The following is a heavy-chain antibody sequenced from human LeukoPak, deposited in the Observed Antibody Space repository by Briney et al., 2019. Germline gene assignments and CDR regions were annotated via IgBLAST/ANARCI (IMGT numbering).Heavy chain of an antibody. CDR3: ARDSITIFGVVNPFDY. V-gene: IGHV3-48*01. D-gene: IGHD3-3*01. J-gene: IGHJ4*02. CDR1: GFTFSSYS. CDR2: ISSSSSTT. Sequence: GGSLRLSCAASGFTFSSYSMNWVRQAPGKGLEWVSYISSSSSTTYYADSVKGRFTISRDNAKNSLYLQMNSLRAEDTGVYYCARDSITIFGVVNPFDYWGQGTLVTVSS.